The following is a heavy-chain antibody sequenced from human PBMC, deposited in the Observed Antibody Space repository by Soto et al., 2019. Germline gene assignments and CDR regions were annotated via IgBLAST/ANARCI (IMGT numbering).Heavy chain of an antibody. J-gene: IGHJ5*02. Sequence: QITLKESGPTLVKPTQTLTLTCTFSGFSLSTSGVGVGWISQPPGQALEWLVFIYWDADKRYSPSLRSRLTITDDSSRDQVVRTRTNIDLIDTTTYYGAHKPPFNNCWHAGWSAPWGQGALVTVTT. CDR3: AHKPPFNNCWHAGWSAP. CDR1: GFSLSTSGVG. D-gene: IGHD1-20*01. V-gene: IGHV2-5*02. CDR2: IYWDADK.